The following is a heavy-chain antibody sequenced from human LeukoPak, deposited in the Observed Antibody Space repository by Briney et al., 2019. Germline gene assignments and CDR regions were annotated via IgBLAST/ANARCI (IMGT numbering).Heavy chain of an antibody. CDR2: IYYSGST. CDR3: ARASAPNWNYRWFDP. CDR1: GGSISSGGYY. Sequence: PSETLSLTCTVSGGSISSGGYYWSWIRHHPGKGLEWIGYIYYSGSTYYNPSLKSRATISVDTSKNQFSLKLSSVTAADTAVYYCARASAPNWNYRWFDPWGQGTLVTVSS. J-gene: IGHJ5*02. V-gene: IGHV4-31*03. D-gene: IGHD1-7*01.